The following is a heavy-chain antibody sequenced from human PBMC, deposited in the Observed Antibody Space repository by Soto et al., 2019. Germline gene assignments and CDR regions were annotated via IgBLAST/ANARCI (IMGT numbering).Heavy chain of an antibody. CDR3: TTEDLLNDMDV. J-gene: IGHJ6*03. CDR1: GFTFSNAW. V-gene: IGHV3-15*01. D-gene: IGHD1-1*01. Sequence: EVQLVESGGGLVKPGGSLRLSCAASGFTFSNAWMSWVRQAPGKGLEWVGRLKSKTDGGTTYYAAPVKGRITISRAESLNTLYLQMNMLKYGDTALYYFTTEDLLNDMDVWGKGTAVTVSS. CDR2: LKSKTDGGTT.